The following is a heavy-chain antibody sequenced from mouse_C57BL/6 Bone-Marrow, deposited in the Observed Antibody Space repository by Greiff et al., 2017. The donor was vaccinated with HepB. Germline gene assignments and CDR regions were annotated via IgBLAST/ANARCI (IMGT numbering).Heavy chain of an antibody. CDR2: IDPENGDT. V-gene: IGHV14-4*01. Sequence: VQLQQSGAELVRPGASVKLSCTASGFNIKDDYMHWVKQRPEQGLEWIGWIDPENGDTEYASKFQGKATITADTSSNTAYLQLSSLTSEDTAVYYCTIPIYYYSSSHFAYWGQGTLVTVSA. CDR1: GFNIKDDY. J-gene: IGHJ3*01. D-gene: IGHD1-1*01. CDR3: TIPIYYYSSSHFAY.